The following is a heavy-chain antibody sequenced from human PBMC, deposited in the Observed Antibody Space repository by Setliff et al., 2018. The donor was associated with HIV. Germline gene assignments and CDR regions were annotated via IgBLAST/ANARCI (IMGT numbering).Heavy chain of an antibody. CDR1: GGSFNGYS. D-gene: IGHD2-2*01. V-gene: IGHV4-34*01. CDR2: INHSGST. J-gene: IGHJ6*03. CDR3: ARVSSTYWYSIPQNYYYHMDV. Sequence: TSETLSLTCAVYGGSFNGYSWTWIRQPPGKGLEWIGGINHSGSTNYNPSLKSRVTISVDTSKNQFSLKLRSVTAADTAMYYCARVSSTYWYSIPQNYYYHMDVWGKGTSVTVSS.